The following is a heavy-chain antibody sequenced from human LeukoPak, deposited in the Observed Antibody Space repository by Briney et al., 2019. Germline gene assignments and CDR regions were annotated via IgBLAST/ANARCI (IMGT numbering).Heavy chain of an antibody. CDR3: VHGRYGGNLPY. CDR2: IYWDDDK. J-gene: IGHJ4*02. D-gene: IGHD5-12*01. CDR1: AFSLTTSGVG. Sequence: SGPTLVNPTQTLTLTCTFSAFSLTTSGVGVGWIRQPPGKALEWLAFIYWDDDKRYRPSLKSRLTVSKDTSKNQVVLTMTDMDLVDTATYYCVHGRYGGNLPYWGQGTRVTVSS. V-gene: IGHV2-5*02.